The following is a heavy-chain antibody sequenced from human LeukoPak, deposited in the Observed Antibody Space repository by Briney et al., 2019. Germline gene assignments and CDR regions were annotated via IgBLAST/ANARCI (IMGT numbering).Heavy chain of an antibody. D-gene: IGHD6-19*01. V-gene: IGHV3-53*01. CDR3: AGSGWEDAFDI. CDR1: GFTVSSNY. Sequence: GGSLRLSCAASGFTVSSNYMTWVRQAPGKGLEWVSIIYSGDSTYYADSVKGRFTISRDNSKSTLYLQMNSLRAEDTAVYYCAGSGWEDAFDIWGQGTMVTVSS. J-gene: IGHJ3*02. CDR2: IYSGDST.